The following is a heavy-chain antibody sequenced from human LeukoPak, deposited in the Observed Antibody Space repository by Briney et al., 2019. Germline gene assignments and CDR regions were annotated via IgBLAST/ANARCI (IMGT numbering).Heavy chain of an antibody. V-gene: IGHV4-39*07. Sequence: PSETLSLTCTVSGGYISSSNYYWAWIRQPPGKGLEWVASIFYSGSTYFNPSLKSRVTILVDTSKNQFSLKLSSVTAADTAMYYCARVSLDHIDYWGQGTLVTVSS. J-gene: IGHJ4*02. CDR2: IFYSGST. CDR3: ARVSLDHIDY. CDR1: GGYISSSNYY. D-gene: IGHD1-14*01.